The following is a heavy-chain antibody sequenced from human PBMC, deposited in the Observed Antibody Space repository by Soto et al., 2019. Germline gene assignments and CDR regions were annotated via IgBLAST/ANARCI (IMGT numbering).Heavy chain of an antibody. CDR2: INPNSGGT. Sequence: QVQLVQSGAEVKKPGASVKVSCKASGYTFTGYYMHWVRQAPGQGLEWMGWINPNSGGTNYAQKFQGWVTRTRDTSISTSYMELSRLRSDDTAVYYCARDNDSLQYYFDYWGQGTLVTVSS. J-gene: IGHJ4*02. D-gene: IGHD3-22*01. CDR1: GYTFTGYY. V-gene: IGHV1-2*04. CDR3: ARDNDSLQYYFDY.